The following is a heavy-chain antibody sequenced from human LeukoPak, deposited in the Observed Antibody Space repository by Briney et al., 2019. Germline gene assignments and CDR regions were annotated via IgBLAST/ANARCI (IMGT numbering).Heavy chain of an antibody. CDR3: ARGPLYYDILTGYYTEGGAFDI. Sequence: GSAKVSRKASGYTFTSYAISWGRQAPGHGLERMGCISAYNGNANYAQKLQGRVTMTTDTSTSTAYMELRSLRSDDTAVYYCARGPLYYDILTGYYTEGGAFDIWGQGTMVTVSS. V-gene: IGHV1-18*04. CDR1: GYTFTSYA. J-gene: IGHJ3*02. D-gene: IGHD3-9*01. CDR2: ISAYNGNA.